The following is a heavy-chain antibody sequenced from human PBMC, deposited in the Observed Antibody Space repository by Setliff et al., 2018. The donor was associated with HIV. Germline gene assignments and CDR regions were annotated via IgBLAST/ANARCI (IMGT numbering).Heavy chain of an antibody. CDR3: WSGYTSGR. D-gene: IGHD6-19*01. V-gene: IGHV3-11*06. CDR1: GFTLSDYY. Sequence: GGSLRLSCAVSGFTLSDYYMDWVRQAPGKGLDWVAHIGSGNHGIHYTASVQGRFTISRDNAKSSLYLQMDSLRAEDTSVYYCWSGYTSGRWGQGTLVTVSS. CDR2: IGSGNHGI. J-gene: IGHJ4*02.